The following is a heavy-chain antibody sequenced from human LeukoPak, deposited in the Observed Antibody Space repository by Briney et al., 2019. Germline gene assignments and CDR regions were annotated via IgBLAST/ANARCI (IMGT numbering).Heavy chain of an antibody. CDR2: IKKDGSEK. CDR1: GFTFSNAW. J-gene: IGHJ4*02. Sequence: GSLRLSCAASGFTFSNAWMSWVRQAPGKGLEWVANIKKDGSEKYYVDSVKGRFTISRDNAKNSLYLQMNSLRAEDTAVYYCAREGDYYGDYVFGYWGQGTLVTVSS. V-gene: IGHV3-7*01. D-gene: IGHD4-17*01. CDR3: AREGDYYGDYVFGY.